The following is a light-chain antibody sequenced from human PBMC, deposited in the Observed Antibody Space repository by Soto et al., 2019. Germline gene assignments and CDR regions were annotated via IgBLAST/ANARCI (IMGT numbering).Light chain of an antibody. CDR2: EVT. CDR3: SSYAGSTLYV. V-gene: IGLV2-8*01. J-gene: IGLJ1*01. CDR1: SSDGGGYDY. Sequence: QSVLTQPPSASGSRGQSVTIACTGTSSDGGGYDYVSWYQQHPGKALKLLIYEVTKRPSGVPDRFSGSKSGNTASLTVSGLQAEDEADYYCSSYAGSTLYVFGTGTKVTVL.